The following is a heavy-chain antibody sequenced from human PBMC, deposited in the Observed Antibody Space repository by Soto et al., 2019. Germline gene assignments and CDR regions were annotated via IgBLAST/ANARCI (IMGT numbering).Heavy chain of an antibody. CDR3: ARGMGRYFDL. J-gene: IGHJ2*01. Sequence: QVQLQASGPGLVKPSETMSLICTVSGDSISNFYWSWIRQPTGKGLESLGRISARGTTNYAPSLLSGVVMSLDPSKNQFSLRLTSLSAADTAVYFCARGMGRYFDLWGRGTLVTGFS. D-gene: IGHD2-8*01. CDR1: GDSISNFY. CDR2: ISARGTT. V-gene: IGHV4-4*07.